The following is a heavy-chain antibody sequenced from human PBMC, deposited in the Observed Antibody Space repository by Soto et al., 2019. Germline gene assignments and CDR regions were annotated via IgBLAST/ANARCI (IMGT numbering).Heavy chain of an antibody. V-gene: IGHV1-18*04. CDR3: VRDLDGSGSYYTDY. Sequence: GAPVEGSCKTSCYIFFSFGLRWGREAPGQGLEWMGWIKPFDATTKYAQKFQGRVSMTIDTSTSSVYMELRSLRSDDTAVYYCVRDLDGSGSYYTDYWGRGTLVTVSS. CDR2: IKPFDATT. CDR1: CYIFFSFG. D-gene: IGHD3-10*01. J-gene: IGHJ4*02.